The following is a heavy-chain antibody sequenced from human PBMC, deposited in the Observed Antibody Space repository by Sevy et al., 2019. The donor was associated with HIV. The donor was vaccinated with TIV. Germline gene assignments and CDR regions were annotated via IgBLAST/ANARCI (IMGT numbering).Heavy chain of an antibody. D-gene: IGHD6-6*01. V-gene: IGHV4-30-4*01. CDR2: INYSGST. CDR3: ARGYSSSSV. J-gene: IGHJ4*02. Sequence: SETLSLTCTVSGGSISSGDYYWSWIRQPPGKGLEGIGYINYSGSTYYNPSLKSRVIISIDTSKRQFSLKLSSVTAADTAVYYCARGYSSSSVWGQGTLVTVSS. CDR1: GGSISSGDYY.